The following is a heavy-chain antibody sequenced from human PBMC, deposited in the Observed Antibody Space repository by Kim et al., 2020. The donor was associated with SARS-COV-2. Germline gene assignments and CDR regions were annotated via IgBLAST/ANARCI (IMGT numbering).Heavy chain of an antibody. Sequence: GGSLRLSCAASGFTFSSYAMSWVRQAPGKGLEWVSAISGSGGSTYYADSVKGRFTISRDNSKNTLYLQMNSLRAEDTAVYYCAKAPAQYCSSTSCHWGQGTLVTVSS. CDR1: GFTFSSYA. CDR3: AKAPAQYCSSTSCH. J-gene: IGHJ4*02. V-gene: IGHV3-23*01. CDR2: ISGSGGST. D-gene: IGHD2-2*01.